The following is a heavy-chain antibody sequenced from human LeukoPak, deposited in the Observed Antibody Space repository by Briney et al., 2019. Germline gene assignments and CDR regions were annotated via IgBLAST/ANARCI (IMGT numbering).Heavy chain of an antibody. J-gene: IGHJ4*02. V-gene: IGHV1-69*06. CDR1: GGTFSSYA. D-gene: IGHD2-15*01. CDR2: IIPIFGTA. CDR3: ARDRGLVVAAIGYLDY. Sequence: SVKVSCKASGGTFSSYAISWVRQAPGQGLEWMGGIIPIFGTANYAQKFQGRVTITADKSTSTAYMELSSLRSEDTAVYYCARDRGLVVAAIGYLDYWGQGTLVTVSS.